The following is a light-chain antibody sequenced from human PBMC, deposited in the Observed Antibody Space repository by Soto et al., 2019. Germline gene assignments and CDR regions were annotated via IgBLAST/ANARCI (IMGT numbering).Light chain of an antibody. V-gene: IGKV1-39*01. J-gene: IGKJ1*01. CDR3: QQSYSTPRT. Sequence: DIQMTQSPSSLSASVRDRVTITCRASQSISSYLNWYQQKPGKAPKLLIYAASSLQSGVPSRFSGSGSGTEFTLPISSLLPEDFATYYCQQSYSTPRTFGQGTKVDIK. CDR2: AAS. CDR1: QSISSY.